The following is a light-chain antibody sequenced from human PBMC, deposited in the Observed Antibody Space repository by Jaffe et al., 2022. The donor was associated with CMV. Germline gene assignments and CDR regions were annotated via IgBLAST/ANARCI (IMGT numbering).Light chain of an antibody. CDR3: CSYTSSSTPYV. CDR2: DVN. CDR1: SSDVGAFNY. J-gene: IGLJ1*01. Sequence: QSALTQPASVSGSPGQSITISCTGTSSDVGAFNYVSWYQQHPGKAPKLIIYDVNNRPSGISDRFSGSKSGNTASLTISGLQAEDEADYYCCSYTSSSTPYVFGTGTKVTVL. V-gene: IGLV2-14*03.